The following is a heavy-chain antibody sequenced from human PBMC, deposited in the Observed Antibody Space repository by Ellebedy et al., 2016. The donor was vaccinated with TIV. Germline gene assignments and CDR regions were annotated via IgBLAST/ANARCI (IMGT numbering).Heavy chain of an antibody. D-gene: IGHD3-3*01. CDR2: IYSGGST. CDR3: AREGEYDFWSGWEDYYYYGMDV. CDR1: GFTVSSNY. V-gene: IGHV3-66*01. Sequence: GGSLRLSCAASGFTVSSNYLSWVRQAPGKGLEWVSVIYSGGSTYYADSVKGRFTISRDNSKNTLYLQMNSLRAEETAVYYCAREGEYDFWSGWEDYYYYGMDVWGQGTTVTVSS. J-gene: IGHJ6*02.